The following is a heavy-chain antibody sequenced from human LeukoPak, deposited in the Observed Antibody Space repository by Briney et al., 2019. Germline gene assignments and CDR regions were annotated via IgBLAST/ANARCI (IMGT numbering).Heavy chain of an antibody. D-gene: IGHD2-8*01. CDR2: ISYDGTNE. CDR3: ARDNNGDY. CDR1: GFAFSNYA. J-gene: IGHJ4*02. Sequence: GGSLRLSCAASGFAFSNYAMHWVRQAPGKGLEWVAVISYDGTNESYGDSVKDRFTISRDNSKSTLYLHMNSLRPEETAIYYCARDNNGDYWGQGTLVTVSS. V-gene: IGHV3-30*04.